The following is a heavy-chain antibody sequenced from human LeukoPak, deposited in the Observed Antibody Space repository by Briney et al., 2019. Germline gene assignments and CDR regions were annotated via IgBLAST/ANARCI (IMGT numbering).Heavy chain of an antibody. CDR1: GFTFSSYA. Sequence: GGSLRLSCSASGFTFSSYAMHWVRQAPGKGLECVSAISSNGGSTYYADSVKGRFTISRDNSKNTLYLQMSSLRAEDTAVYYCVKDRCSSTSCYDGETSYFDYWGQGTLVTVSS. CDR2: ISSNGGST. CDR3: VKDRCSSTSCYDGETSYFDY. D-gene: IGHD2-2*01. J-gene: IGHJ4*02. V-gene: IGHV3-64D*06.